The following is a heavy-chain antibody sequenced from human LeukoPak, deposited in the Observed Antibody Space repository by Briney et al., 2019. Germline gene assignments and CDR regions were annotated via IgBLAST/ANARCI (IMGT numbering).Heavy chain of an antibody. J-gene: IGHJ4*02. Sequence: PGGSLRLSCAASGFTFSNAWVNWVRLAPGKGLEWVGRIKSKPDGGTTDYAAPVQGRFTISRDDSRNTVYLQMNSLRSEDTAVYYCSTGGYYLDFWGQGTVVTVSS. V-gene: IGHV3-15*01. CDR2: IKSKPDGGTT. CDR3: STGGYYLDF. D-gene: IGHD3-16*01. CDR1: GFTFSNAW.